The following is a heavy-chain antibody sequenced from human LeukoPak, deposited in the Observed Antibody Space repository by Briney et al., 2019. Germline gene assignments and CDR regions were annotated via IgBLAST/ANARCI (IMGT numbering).Heavy chain of an antibody. D-gene: IGHD3/OR15-3a*01. Sequence: GESLKISCAASGFTFSSYSMNWVRQAPGKGLEWVSSISSSSSYIYYADSVKGRFTISRDNAKNSLYLQMNSLRAEDTAVYYCARDRGWDWSPGPFDYWGQGILVTVSS. J-gene: IGHJ4*02. V-gene: IGHV3-21*01. CDR2: ISSSSSYI. CDR3: ARDRGWDWSPGPFDY. CDR1: GFTFSSYS.